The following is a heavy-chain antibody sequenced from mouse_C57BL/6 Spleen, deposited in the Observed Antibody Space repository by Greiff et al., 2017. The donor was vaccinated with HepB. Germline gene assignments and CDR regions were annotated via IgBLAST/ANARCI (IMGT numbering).Heavy chain of an antibody. CDR1: GYTFTSYW. V-gene: IGHV1-7*01. CDR3: ASARILGYGSSYDWYFDV. D-gene: IGHD1-1*01. J-gene: IGHJ1*03. CDR2: INPSSGYT. Sequence: QVQLQQSGAELAKPGASVKLSCKASGYTFTSYWMHWVKQRPGQGLEWIGYINPSSGYTKYNQKFKDKATLTADKSSSTAYMQLSSLTYEDSAVYYCASARILGYGSSYDWYFDVWGTGTTVTVSS.